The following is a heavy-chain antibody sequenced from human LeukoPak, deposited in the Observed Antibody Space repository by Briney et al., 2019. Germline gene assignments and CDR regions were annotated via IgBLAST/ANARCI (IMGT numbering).Heavy chain of an antibody. Sequence: SETLSLTCTVSGAYINNYYWTWIRQPAAQGLEWIGRLHATESAIYNPSLKGRGTMSLDTSKAQLSLTLTSVTAVDSAVYYCASLSSGAAFDVWGQGTVVTVSS. CDR2: LHATESA. J-gene: IGHJ3*01. CDR3: ASLSSGAAFDV. D-gene: IGHD3-22*01. V-gene: IGHV4-4*07. CDR1: GAYINNYY.